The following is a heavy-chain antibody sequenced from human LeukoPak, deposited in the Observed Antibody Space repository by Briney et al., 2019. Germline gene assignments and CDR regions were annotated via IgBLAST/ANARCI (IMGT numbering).Heavy chain of an antibody. V-gene: IGHV4-39*01. J-gene: IGHJ4*02. Sequence: SETLSLTCTVSGGSISSSSYYWGWIRQPPGKGLEWIGSIYYSGSTYYNPSLKSRVTMSVDTSKNQFSLKLSSVTAADAAVYYCARHGGVGVIPDFDYWGPGTLVTVSS. D-gene: IGHD2-8*02. CDR2: IYYSGST. CDR1: GGSISSSSYY. CDR3: ARHGGVGVIPDFDY.